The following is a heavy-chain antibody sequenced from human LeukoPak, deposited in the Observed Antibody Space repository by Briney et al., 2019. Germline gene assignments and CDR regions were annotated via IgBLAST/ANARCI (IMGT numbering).Heavy chain of an antibody. CDR2: INHSGST. J-gene: IGHJ4*02. D-gene: IGHD6-19*01. CDR3: ARDNMEAGSFDY. Sequence: SETLSLTCAVYGGSFSGYYWSWIRQPPGKGLEWIGEINHSGSTNYNPSLKSRVTISVDTSKNQFSLKLSSVTAADTAVYYCARDNMEAGSFDYWGQGTLVTVSS. V-gene: IGHV4-34*01. CDR1: GGSFSGYY.